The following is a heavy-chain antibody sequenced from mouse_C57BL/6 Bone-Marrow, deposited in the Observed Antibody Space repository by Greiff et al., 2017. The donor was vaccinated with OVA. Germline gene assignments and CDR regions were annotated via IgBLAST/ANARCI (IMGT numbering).Heavy chain of an antibody. V-gene: IGHV1-15*01. CDR1: GYTFTDYE. J-gene: IGHJ2*01. D-gene: IGHD4-1*01. Sequence: QVQLQQSGAELVRPGASVTLSCKASGYTFTDYEMHWVKQTPVHGLEWIGAIDPETGGTAYNQKFKGKAILTADKSSSTAYMELRSLTSEDSAVYYGTRRNWGYFDYWGQGTTLTVSA. CDR3: TRRNWGYFDY. CDR2: IDPETGGT.